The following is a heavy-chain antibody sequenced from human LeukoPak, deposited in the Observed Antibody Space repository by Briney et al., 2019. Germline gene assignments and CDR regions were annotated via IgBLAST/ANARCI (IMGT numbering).Heavy chain of an antibody. CDR3: ARDASGDGYNFDC. V-gene: IGHV1-2*06. CDR1: GYTFTDYY. J-gene: IGHJ4*02. CDR2: INPNSGGT. Sequence: ASVKVSCKASGYTFTDYYIHWVRQAPGQGLEWMGRINPNSGGTNYAQKFQGRVTVTRDTSISTAYMELGSLRSDDTAVYYCARDASGDGYNFDCWGQGTLVTVSS. D-gene: IGHD5-24*01.